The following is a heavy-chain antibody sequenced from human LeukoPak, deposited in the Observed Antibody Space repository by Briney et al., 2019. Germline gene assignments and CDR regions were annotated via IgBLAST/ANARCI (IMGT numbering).Heavy chain of an antibody. CDR1: GGSISSGSYY. Sequence: SETLSLTCTVSGGSISSGSYYWSWIRQPAGKGLEWIGRIYTSGSTNYNPSLKSRVTISVDTSKNQFSLKLSSVTAADTAVYYCARAGMVYASYYYYYMDVWGKGTTVTSP. CDR2: IYTSGST. D-gene: IGHD2-8*01. J-gene: IGHJ6*03. V-gene: IGHV4-61*02. CDR3: ARAGMVYASYYYYYMDV.